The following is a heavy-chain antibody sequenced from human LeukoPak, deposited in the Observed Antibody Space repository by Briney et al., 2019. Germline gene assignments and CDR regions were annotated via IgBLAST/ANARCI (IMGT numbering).Heavy chain of an antibody. CDR2: ISYSGST. V-gene: IGHV4-39*01. CDR3: AKVGLTVTTILDYFDY. Sequence: SETLSLTCTVSGGSISSSNYYWGWIRQPPGKGLEWIGGISYSGSTYYNPSLRSRVTIYVDTSKNQFSLKLRSVTAADTAVYYCAKVGLTVTTILDYFDYWGQGTLVTVSS. D-gene: IGHD4-11*01. J-gene: IGHJ4*02. CDR1: GGSISSSNYY.